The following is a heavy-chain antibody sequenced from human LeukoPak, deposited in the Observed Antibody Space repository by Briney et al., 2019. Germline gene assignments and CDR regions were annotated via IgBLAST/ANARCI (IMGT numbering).Heavy chain of an antibody. J-gene: IGHJ4*02. CDR3: ARERYSGYDLNGFDY. CDR1: GFTLSNSW. CDR2: IKQDGSEK. D-gene: IGHD5-12*01. V-gene: IGHV3-7*03. Sequence: PGGSLRLSCVVSGFTLSNSWMSWVRQAPGKGLEWVANIKQDGSEKYYVDSVKGRFTISRDNSKNTLYLQMNSLRAEDTAVYYCARERYSGYDLNGFDYWGQGTLVTVSS.